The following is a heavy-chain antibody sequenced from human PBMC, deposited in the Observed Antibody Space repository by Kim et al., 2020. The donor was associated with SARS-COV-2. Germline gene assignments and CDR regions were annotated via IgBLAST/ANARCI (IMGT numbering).Heavy chain of an antibody. D-gene: IGHD3-22*01. J-gene: IGHJ3*02. CDR2: IYYSGST. CDR3: ARLGRSSGYYGENAFDI. CDR1: GGSISSYY. Sequence: SETLSLTCTVSGGSISSYYWSWIRQPPGKGLEWIGYIYYSGSTNYNPSLKSRVTMSLDTSKNQFSLKLSSVTAADTAVYYCARLGRSSGYYGENAFDIWGQGTMVTVSS. V-gene: IGHV4-59*08.